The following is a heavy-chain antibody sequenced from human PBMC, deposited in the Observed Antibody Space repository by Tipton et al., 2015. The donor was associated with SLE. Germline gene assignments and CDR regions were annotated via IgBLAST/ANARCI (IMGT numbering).Heavy chain of an antibody. CDR1: GGSFSGYY. CDR2: IYDSGTT. CDR3: ARDRLGGPFDS. Sequence: VSGGSFSGYYWNWIRQPPGKGLEWIGYIYDSGTTNFNPSLKSRVIISEDTSKNQFSLKLSSVTAADTAVYYCARDRLGGPFDSWGQGTLVTVSS. V-gene: IGHV4-59*01. D-gene: IGHD1-26*01. J-gene: IGHJ4*02.